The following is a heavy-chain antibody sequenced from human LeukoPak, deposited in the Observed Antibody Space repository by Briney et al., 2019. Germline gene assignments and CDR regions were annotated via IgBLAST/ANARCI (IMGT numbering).Heavy chain of an antibody. CDR2: VFYNGNT. J-gene: IGHJ4*02. D-gene: IGHD3-22*01. CDR1: GGSINTKTHY. Sequence: SETLSLTCTASGGSINTKTHYWACIRQTPGKGLEWIGSVFYNGNTYYNPSLKSRVTISVDTSKNQFSLRLTSVTAADTAVYYCAKHGEDSSGYYADFFDHCGQGTLVTVSS. V-gene: IGHV4-39*01. CDR3: AKHGEDSSGYYADFFDH.